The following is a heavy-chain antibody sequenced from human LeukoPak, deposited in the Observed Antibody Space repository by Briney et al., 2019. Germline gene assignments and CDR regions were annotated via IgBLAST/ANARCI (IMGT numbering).Heavy chain of an antibody. CDR3: ARDPDDYGDYSYFDY. CDR2: IWYDGSNK. CDR1: GFTFSSYG. Sequence: PGGSLRLSCVVSGFTFSSYGMHWVRQAPGKGLEWVAVIWYDGSNKYYADSVKGRFTISRDNSKNTLFLQMNSLRAEDTAVYYCARDPDDYGDYSYFDYWGQGTLVTVSS. D-gene: IGHD4-17*01. V-gene: IGHV3-33*08. J-gene: IGHJ4*02.